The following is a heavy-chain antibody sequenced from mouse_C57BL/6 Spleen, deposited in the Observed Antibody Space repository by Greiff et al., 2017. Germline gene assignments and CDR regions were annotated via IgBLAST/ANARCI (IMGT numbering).Heavy chain of an antibody. D-gene: IGHD1-1*01. CDR1: GYTFTDYN. J-gene: IGHJ2*01. CDR3: ARNLLLRDPYFDY. V-gene: IGHV1-22*01. CDR2: INPNNGGT. Sequence: VQLQQSGPELVKPGASVKMSCKASGYTFTDYNMHWVKQSHGKSLEWIGYINPNNGGTSYNQKFKGKATLTVNKSSSTAYMELRSLTSEDSAVYYCARNLLLRDPYFDYWGQGTTLTVSS.